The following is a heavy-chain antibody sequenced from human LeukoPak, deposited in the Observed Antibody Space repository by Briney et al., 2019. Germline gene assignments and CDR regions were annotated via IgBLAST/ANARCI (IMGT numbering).Heavy chain of an antibody. J-gene: IGHJ4*02. CDR3: AIHWGSGSYYYGY. Sequence: GDSLKISGQGSGYHFNTYWIGGVGQLPGKGLEWMGIIYPGDSDTKYSPSFQGQVTISADKSISTAYLQCSSLKDSDAAMYYCAIHWGSGSYYYGYWGQGTLVTVSS. D-gene: IGHD3-10*01. CDR2: IYPGDSDT. CDR1: GYHFNTYW. V-gene: IGHV5-51*01.